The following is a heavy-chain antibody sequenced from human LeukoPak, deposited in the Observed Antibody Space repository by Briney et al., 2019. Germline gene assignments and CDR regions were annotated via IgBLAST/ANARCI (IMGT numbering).Heavy chain of an antibody. CDR2: IIPMFGTA. CDR1: GGTLSSYA. J-gene: IGHJ4*02. Sequence: SVKVSCKASGGTLSSYAISWVRQAPGQGLEWRGGIIPMFGTANYAQKFQGRVTITTDESTSTAYMELSSLGSEDTAMYYCARVFARGGEISGSYYYYWGQGTLVPVSS. CDR3: ARVFARGGEISGSYYYY. V-gene: IGHV1-69*05. D-gene: IGHD1-26*01.